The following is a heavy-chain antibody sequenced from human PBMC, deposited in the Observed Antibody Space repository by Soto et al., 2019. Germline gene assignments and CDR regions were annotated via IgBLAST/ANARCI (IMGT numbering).Heavy chain of an antibody. D-gene: IGHD6-19*01. J-gene: IGHJ4*02. Sequence: ASVKVSCKASGYTFTGYYMHWVRQAPGQGLEWMGWINPNSGGTNYAQKFQGWVTMTRDTSISTAYMELSRLRSDDTAVYYCARREWLVRGLNDYWGQGTLVTVSS. CDR1: GYTFTGYY. V-gene: IGHV1-2*04. CDR2: INPNSGGT. CDR3: ARREWLVRGLNDY.